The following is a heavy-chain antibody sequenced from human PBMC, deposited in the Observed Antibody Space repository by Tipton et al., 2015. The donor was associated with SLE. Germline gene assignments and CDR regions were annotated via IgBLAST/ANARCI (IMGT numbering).Heavy chain of an antibody. CDR1: GFTVGEHA. D-gene: IGHD2-2*01. V-gene: IGHV3-33*08. J-gene: IGHJ4*02. CDR2: IQNDGSKK. Sequence: SLRLSCTTSGFTVGEHAMAWVRQVPGKGLEWVAAIQNDGSKKYYGESVEGRVSISRDDSNNMLYLQMNSLRAEDTAVYYCARDSCSRPSCFDVWGQGTLVTVSS. CDR3: ARDSCSRPSCFDV.